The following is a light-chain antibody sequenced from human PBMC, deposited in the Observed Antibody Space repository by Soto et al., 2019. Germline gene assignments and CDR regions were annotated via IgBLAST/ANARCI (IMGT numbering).Light chain of an antibody. CDR1: QSVSSK. CDR2: GAS. CDR3: QQYNSWPYT. V-gene: IGKV3-15*01. Sequence: EIVMTQSPATLSLSPGERVTLSCRASQSVSSKLAWYQQKPGQAPRLLIYGASIRATDIPARFSGSGSGTEFTLTISRLQSEDFAIFYCQQYNSWPYTCGQGTKLEIK. J-gene: IGKJ2*01.